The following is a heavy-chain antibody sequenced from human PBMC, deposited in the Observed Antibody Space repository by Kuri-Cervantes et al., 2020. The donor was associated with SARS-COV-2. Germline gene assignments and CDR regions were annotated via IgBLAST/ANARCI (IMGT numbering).Heavy chain of an antibody. D-gene: IGHD5-24*01. Sequence: GESLKISCAASGFTFSSYEMHWVRQAPGKGLEWVSYISSSSSAIYYADSVKGRFTISRDNAKNSLYLQMNSLRDEDTAVYYCARESRDAYNLGSFDLWGRGTLVTVSS. J-gene: IGHJ2*01. CDR1: GFTFSSYE. CDR2: ISSSSSAI. V-gene: IGHV3-48*03. CDR3: ARESRDAYNLGSFDL.